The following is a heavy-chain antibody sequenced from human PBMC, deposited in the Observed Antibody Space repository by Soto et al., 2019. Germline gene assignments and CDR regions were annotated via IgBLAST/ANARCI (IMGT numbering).Heavy chain of an antibody. CDR1: GFTFSSYG. J-gene: IGHJ6*02. D-gene: IGHD3-3*01. CDR2: ISYDGSNK. Sequence: TGGSLRLSCAASGFTFSSYGMHWVRQAPGKGLEWVAVISYDGSNKYYADSVKGRFTISRDNSKNTLYLQMNSLRAEDTAVYYCAKDATEWLSSFKDVWGQGTTVTVS. CDR3: AKDATEWLSSFKDV. V-gene: IGHV3-30*18.